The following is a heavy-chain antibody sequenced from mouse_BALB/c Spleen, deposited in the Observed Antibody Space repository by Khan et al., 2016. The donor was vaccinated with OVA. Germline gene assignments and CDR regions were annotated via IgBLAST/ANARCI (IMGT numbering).Heavy chain of an antibody. V-gene: IGHV9-3-1*01. Sequence: QVQLKQSGPELKKPGETVKISCKASGYTFTNYGMNWVKQAPGKGLKWMGFINTYTGEPTYADDFKGRFAFSLENSASTAYLQINNLKNEDTSTYFCARVGYSGTMDYWGQGTSVTVSS. CDR3: ARVGYSGTMDY. J-gene: IGHJ4*01. CDR2: INTYTGEP. CDR1: GYTFTNYG. D-gene: IGHD2-14*01.